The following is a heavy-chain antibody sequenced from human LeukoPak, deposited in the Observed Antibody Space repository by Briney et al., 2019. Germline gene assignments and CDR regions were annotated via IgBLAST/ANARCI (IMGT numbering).Heavy chain of an antibody. CDR3: ARHGASGSYLYYFDY. D-gene: IGHD1-26*01. J-gene: IGHJ4*02. V-gene: IGHV4-59*08. CDR1: GGSISSYY. Sequence: SETLSLTCTVSGGSISSYYWSWIRQTPGKGLEWSGYIYYSGSTNYNPSLKSRVTISVDTSKNQFSLKLSSVTAADTAVYFCARHGASGSYLYYFDYWGQGTLVTVSS. CDR2: IYYSGST.